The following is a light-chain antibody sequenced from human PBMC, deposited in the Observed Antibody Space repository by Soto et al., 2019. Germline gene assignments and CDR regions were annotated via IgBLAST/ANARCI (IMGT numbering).Light chain of an antibody. V-gene: IGLV1-51*01. CDR1: SSNIRNNY. CDR3: GTWDSSLSAYV. CDR2: DNN. Sequence: QSVLTQPPSVSAAPRQKVTISCPGSSSNIRNNYVSWYQQLPGTAPKLLIYDNNKRPSGIPDRFSGSKSGTSATLGITGRQTGDEADYYCGTWDSSLSAYVFGTRTKVTVL. J-gene: IGLJ1*01.